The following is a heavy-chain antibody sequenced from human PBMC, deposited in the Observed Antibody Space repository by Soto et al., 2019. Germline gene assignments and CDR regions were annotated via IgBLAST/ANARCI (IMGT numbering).Heavy chain of an antibody. D-gene: IGHD3-10*02. Sequence: QVQLVQSGAEVKKPGASVNVSCKASGYTFSNYGISWVRQAPGQGLEWMGGISAYNGNTNYAQKLQGRVTMTTDTSTSTDYMELRSLRSDDTAVYYCARDRLEATHYDRAREAYWGQGTLVIVSS. J-gene: IGHJ4*02. V-gene: IGHV1-18*04. CDR2: ISAYNGNT. CDR3: ARDRLEATHYDRAREAY. CDR1: GYTFSNYG.